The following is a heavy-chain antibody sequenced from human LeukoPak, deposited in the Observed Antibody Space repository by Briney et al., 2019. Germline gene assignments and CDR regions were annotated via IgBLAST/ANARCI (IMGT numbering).Heavy chain of an antibody. D-gene: IGHD4-23*01. J-gene: IGHJ4*02. V-gene: IGHV3-7*01. CDR3: VRDIYGGSSD. CDR1: GFTFSTYW. Sequence: GGSLRLSCAASGFTFSTYWMSWVRQAPGKGLEWVANIKQDGSEKYYVDSVKGRFTISRDNAKNSLYLQMNSLRVEDTAVYYCVRDIYGGSSDWGQGTLVTVHS. CDR2: IKQDGSEK.